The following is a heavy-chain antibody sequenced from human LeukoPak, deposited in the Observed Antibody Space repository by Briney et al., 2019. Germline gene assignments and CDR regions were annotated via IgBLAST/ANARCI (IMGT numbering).Heavy chain of an antibody. J-gene: IGHJ6*03. Sequence: GASVKVSCKASGYTFTGYYMHWVRQAPGQGLEWMGWINPNSGGTNYAQKFQGRVTMTRDTSISTAYMELSRLRPDDTAVYYCARVSSSSRQSSYYYYYYMDVWGKGTTVTVSS. D-gene: IGHD6-6*01. CDR2: INPNSGGT. CDR3: ARVSSSSRQSSYYYYYYMDV. CDR1: GYTFTGYY. V-gene: IGHV1-2*02.